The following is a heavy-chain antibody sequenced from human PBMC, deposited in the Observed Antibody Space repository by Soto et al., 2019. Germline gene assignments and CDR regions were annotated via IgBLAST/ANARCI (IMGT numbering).Heavy chain of an antibody. CDR2: ISPYNENT. CDR1: GYSFTSYS. J-gene: IGHJ4*02. V-gene: IGHV1-18*01. Sequence: ASVKVSCKASGYSFTSYSITWVRQAPGQGLEWMGWISPYNENTIYAQKLQGRVTMTADTSTSTASMELRSLRSDDTAVYYCARVGVVDIVAAILFSFYFWAQGTRVTVSS. D-gene: IGHD5-12*01. CDR3: ARVGVVDIVAAILFSFYF.